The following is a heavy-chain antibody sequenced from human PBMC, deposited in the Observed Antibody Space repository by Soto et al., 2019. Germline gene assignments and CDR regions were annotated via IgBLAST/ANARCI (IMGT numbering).Heavy chain of an antibody. Sequence: QVQLVESGGGVVQPGRSLRLSCAASGFTFSSYGMHWVRQAPGKGLEWVAVIWYDGSNKYYADSVKGRFTISRDNSKNTLYLQMNSLRAEDTAVYYCARDQQAVSTVTTLKFRYGMDVWGQGTTVTVSS. CDR3: ARDQQAVSTVTTLKFRYGMDV. V-gene: IGHV3-33*01. CDR1: GFTFSSYG. J-gene: IGHJ6*02. CDR2: IWYDGSNK. D-gene: IGHD4-17*01.